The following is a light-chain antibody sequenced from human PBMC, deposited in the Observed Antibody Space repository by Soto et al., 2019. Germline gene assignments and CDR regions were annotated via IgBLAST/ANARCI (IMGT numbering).Light chain of an antibody. V-gene: IGLV1-44*01. J-gene: IGLJ2*01. CDR2: DN. CDR1: SSNIGSNP. CDR3: AALDASLNGVV. Sequence: QSALTQPPSASGTPGLRVTFSCSGSSSNIGSNPVSWYQLLPGTAPKLLIYDNERPSGVPDRFSGSKSGTSASLAISGLQSDDEADYYCAALDASLNGVVFGGGTKLTVL.